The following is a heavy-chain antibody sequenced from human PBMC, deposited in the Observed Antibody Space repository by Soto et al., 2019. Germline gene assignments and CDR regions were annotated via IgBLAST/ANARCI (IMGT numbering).Heavy chain of an antibody. D-gene: IGHD3-9*01. Sequence: SVPTLVNPTQTLTLTCTFSGFALTTSRMCVTWVRQPPGKALEWLALIDGDDHKNYSSSLKTRLTVSKDTSKNQVVLVLTNLDPEDTGTYFCARLLRGGTSDWMHIDGWGRGTLVRVSS. CDR3: ARLLRGGTSDWMHIDG. CDR1: GFALTTSRMC. CDR2: IDGDDHK. J-gene: IGHJ4*02. V-gene: IGHV2-70*19.